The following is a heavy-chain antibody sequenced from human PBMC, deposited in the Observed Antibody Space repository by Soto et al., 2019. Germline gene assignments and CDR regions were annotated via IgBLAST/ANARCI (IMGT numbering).Heavy chain of an antibody. V-gene: IGHV3-9*01. CDR1: GFTFDDYA. J-gene: IGHJ6*02. Sequence: PGGSLRLSCAASGFTFDDYAMHWVRQAPGKGLEWVSGISWNSGSIGYADSVKGRFTISRDNAKNSLFLQMNSLRAEDTALYYCAKDRGLTIFGVVIGSEGMDVWGQGTTVTVSS. CDR2: ISWNSGSI. D-gene: IGHD3-3*01. CDR3: AKDRGLTIFGVVIGSEGMDV.